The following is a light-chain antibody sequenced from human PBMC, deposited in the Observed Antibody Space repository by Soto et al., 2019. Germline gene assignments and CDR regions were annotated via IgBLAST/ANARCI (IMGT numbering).Light chain of an antibody. CDR2: DVN. CDR1: SSDVGRYNY. V-gene: IGLV2-11*01. J-gene: IGLJ3*02. CDR3: CSYAGRYTWV. Sequence: QSALTQPRSVSGSPGQSVTISCTGTSSDVGRYNYVSRYQQHPGKAPKLMIYDVNNRPSGVPDRFSGSKSGNTASLTISGLQAEDEADYYCCSYAGRYTWVFGGGTKLTVL.